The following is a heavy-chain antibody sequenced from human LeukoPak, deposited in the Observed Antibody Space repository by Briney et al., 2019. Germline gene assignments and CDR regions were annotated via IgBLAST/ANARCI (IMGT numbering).Heavy chain of an antibody. CDR2: ITSGGDT. V-gene: IGHV3-13*04. CDR3: VRGGPLAGHAFDV. CDR1: GFTFSKYD. Sequence: GGSLRLSCAGSGFTFSKYDMHWVRQATGRGLEWVSDITSGGDTHYQGSVKGRFTISRDNAKNSFYLEMNSLRVGDTAVYYCVRGGPLAGHAFDVWGRGTLVTVS. J-gene: IGHJ3*01. D-gene: IGHD6-19*01.